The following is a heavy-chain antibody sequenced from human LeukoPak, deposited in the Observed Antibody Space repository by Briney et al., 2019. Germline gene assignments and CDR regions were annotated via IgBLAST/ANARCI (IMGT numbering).Heavy chain of an antibody. CDR3: AKDPYDSSGQEL. V-gene: IGHV3-9*01. CDR1: GFTFDDYA. D-gene: IGHD3-22*01. CDR2: ISWNSGSI. Sequence: PGGSLRLSCAASGFTFDDYAMHWVRQAPGKGLEWVSGISWNSGSIGYADSVKGRFTISRDNAKNSLYLQMNSLRAEDTALYYCAKDPYDSSGQELWGQGTLVTVSS. J-gene: IGHJ4*02.